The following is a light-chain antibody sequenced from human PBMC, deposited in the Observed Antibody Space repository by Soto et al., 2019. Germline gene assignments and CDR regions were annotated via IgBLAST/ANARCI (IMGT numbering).Light chain of an antibody. Sequence: QSALTQPASVSGSPGQSITISFTGSSSDVGGYIYVSWYQQHPGKAPKLMIYDVSNRPSGVSNRFSGSKSGNTASLTISGLQAEDEADYYCSSYTSSSTSVFGTGTKLTVL. CDR1: SSDVGGYIY. CDR3: SSYTSSSTSV. CDR2: DVS. J-gene: IGLJ1*01. V-gene: IGLV2-14*01.